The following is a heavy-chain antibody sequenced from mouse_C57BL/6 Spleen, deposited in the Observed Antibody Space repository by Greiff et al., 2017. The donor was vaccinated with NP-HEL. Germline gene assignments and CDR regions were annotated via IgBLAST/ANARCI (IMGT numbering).Heavy chain of an antibody. J-gene: IGHJ1*03. V-gene: IGHV1-81*01. CDR2: IYPRSGNT. Sequence: QVQLQQSGAELARPGASVKLSCKASGYTFTSYGISWVKQRTGQGLEWIGEIYPRSGNTYYNEKFKGKATLTADKSSSTAYMELRSLTSEDSAVYFCARKQDYYGSSYWYFDVWGKGTTVTVSS. D-gene: IGHD1-1*01. CDR3: ARKQDYYGSSYWYFDV. CDR1: GYTFTSYG.